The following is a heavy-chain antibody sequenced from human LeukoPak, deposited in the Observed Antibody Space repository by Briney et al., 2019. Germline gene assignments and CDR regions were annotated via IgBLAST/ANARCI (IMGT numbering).Heavy chain of an antibody. CDR2: VYSTGST. Sequence: SETLSLTCTVSGGSLRTYYWTWIRQAAGRGLEWIGRVYSTGSTNYNPSLKSRVTMSVDTSKDQFSLHLSSVTAADTAVYYCARIYGYAFDFWGQGTMVIVSA. CDR3: ARIYGYAFDF. D-gene: IGHD5-18*01. V-gene: IGHV4-4*07. J-gene: IGHJ3*01. CDR1: GGSLRTYY.